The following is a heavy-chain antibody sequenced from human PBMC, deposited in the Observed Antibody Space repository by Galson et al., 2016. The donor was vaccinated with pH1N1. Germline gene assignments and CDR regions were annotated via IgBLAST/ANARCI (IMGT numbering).Heavy chain of an antibody. V-gene: IGHV4-59*01. Sequence: PSLKSRVRITTDASENQFSLRLDSVTAADAAVYYCAREPNVQQYFHSYGLDVWGQGTAVTVSS. D-gene: IGHD2/OR15-2a*01. J-gene: IGHJ6*02. CDR3: AREPNVQQYFHSYGLDV.